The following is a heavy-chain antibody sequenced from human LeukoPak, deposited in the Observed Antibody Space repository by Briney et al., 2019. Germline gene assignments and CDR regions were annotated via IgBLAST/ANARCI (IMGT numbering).Heavy chain of an antibody. J-gene: IGHJ3*02. Sequence: SETLSLTCAVSGGSISRGGYSWSWIRQPPGKGLEWIGYTYHSGSTYYNPSLKSRVTISVDRSKNQFSLKLSSVTAADTAVYYCARDLEQQPRAFDIWGQGTMVTVSS. CDR2: TYHSGST. D-gene: IGHD6-13*01. CDR1: GGSISRGGYS. CDR3: ARDLEQQPRAFDI. V-gene: IGHV4-30-2*01.